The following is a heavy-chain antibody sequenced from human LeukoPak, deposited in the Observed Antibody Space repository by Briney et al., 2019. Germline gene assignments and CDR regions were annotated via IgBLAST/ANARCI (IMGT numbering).Heavy chain of an antibody. D-gene: IGHD3-22*01. V-gene: IGHV4-31*03. CDR1: DGSVSSGRYY. CDR3: ASGYGSGWLDA. J-gene: IGHJ5*02. CDR2: IHDNGNT. Sequence: SETLSLTCSVSDGSVSSGRYYWSWIRQHPGEGLEWIAYIHDNGNTYYNPSLRSRVTISVDTSKSQFSLNLNSVSAADTAVYYCASGYGSGWLDAWGQGTLVTVSS.